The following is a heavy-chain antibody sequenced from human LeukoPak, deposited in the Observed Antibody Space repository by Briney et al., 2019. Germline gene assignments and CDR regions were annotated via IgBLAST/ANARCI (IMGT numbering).Heavy chain of an antibody. V-gene: IGHV1-69*04. CDR3: ARAKYYYDSSGYFPLDY. J-gene: IGHJ4*02. CDR2: IIPILGIA. Sequence: SVKVSCKASGGTFSSYAISWVRQAPGQGLEWMGRIIPILGIANYAQKFQGRVTITADKSTSTAYMELSSLRSEDTAVYYCARAKYYYDSSGYFPLDYWGQGTLVTVSS. D-gene: IGHD3-22*01. CDR1: GGTFSSYA.